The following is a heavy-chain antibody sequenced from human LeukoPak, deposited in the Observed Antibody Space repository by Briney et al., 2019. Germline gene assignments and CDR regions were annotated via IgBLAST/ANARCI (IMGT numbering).Heavy chain of an antibody. V-gene: IGHV3-30*02. CDR3: ARAGSSSWYLFDY. J-gene: IGHJ4*02. CDR2: TRNVGNTI. D-gene: IGHD6-13*01. CDR1: GFTFKNYG. Sequence: GGSLRLSCAASGFTFKNYGMHWVRQAPGKGLEWVAFTRNVGNTIYYADSVKGRFTISRDDSKNTLYLQMNSLRAEDTAVYYCARAGSSSWYLFDYWGQGTLVTVSS.